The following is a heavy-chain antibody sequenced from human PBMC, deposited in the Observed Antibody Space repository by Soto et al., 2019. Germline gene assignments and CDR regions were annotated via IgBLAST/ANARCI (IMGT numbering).Heavy chain of an antibody. J-gene: IGHJ4*02. CDR3: ARCWRLVS. CDR1: GGSLTSYP. Sequence: QMEQSGAEVRKPGSSVKVSCKPSGGSLTSYPMAWVRQAPGQGFEWMGGIIPIHGTTEYAQKFQGRVTITADESTNRATLELTGLTSEDTAVYYCARCWRLVSWGQGTLVTVSS. V-gene: IGHV1-69*01. D-gene: IGHD6-25*01. CDR2: IIPIHGTT.